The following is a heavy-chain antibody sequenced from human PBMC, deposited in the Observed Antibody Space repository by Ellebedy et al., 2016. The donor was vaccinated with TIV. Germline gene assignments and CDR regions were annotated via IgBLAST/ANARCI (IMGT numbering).Heavy chain of an antibody. CDR3: EKVRTPGDGYWVFDF. V-gene: IGHV3-23*01. D-gene: IGHD5-18*01. CDR2: IVGSGGSR. Sequence: PGGSLRLSCAASGFSFSSYAMSWVRQAPGKGLEWVSGIVGSGGSRYADSVKGRFTISRDNSKSTLDLQMSSLRAEDTAVYYCEKVRTPGDGYWVFDFWGQGTLVTVST. J-gene: IGHJ4*02. CDR1: GFSFSSYA.